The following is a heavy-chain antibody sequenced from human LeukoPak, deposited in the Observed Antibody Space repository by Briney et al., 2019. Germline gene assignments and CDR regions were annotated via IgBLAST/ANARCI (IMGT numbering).Heavy chain of an antibody. D-gene: IGHD3-3*01. CDR2: IIPILGIA. CDR3: ARVMGTYYDFWSGYLSTYYYYGMDV. CDR1: GGTFSSYA. V-gene: IGHV1-69*04. Sequence: SVKVSCKASGGTFSSYAISWVRQAPGQGLEWMGRIIPILGIANYAQKFQGRVTITADKSTSTAYMELSSLRSEDTAVYYCARVMGTYYDFWSGYLSTYYYYGMDVWGQGTTVTVSS. J-gene: IGHJ6*02.